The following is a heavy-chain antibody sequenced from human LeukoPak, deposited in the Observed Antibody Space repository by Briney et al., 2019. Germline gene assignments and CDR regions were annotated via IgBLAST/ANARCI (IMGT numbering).Heavy chain of an antibody. CDR1: GVSFSGYY. Sequence: QTSETLSFTCAGYGVSFSGYYWSWTRPPPGKELKWIGEINHSGSTNYNPSLKSRVTISVDTSKNQFSLKLSSVTAADTAVYYCARQNGGSWNYYYYMDVWGKGTTVTVSS. CDR2: INHSGST. CDR3: ARQNGGSWNYYYYMDV. V-gene: IGHV4-34*01. D-gene: IGHD1-26*01. J-gene: IGHJ6*03.